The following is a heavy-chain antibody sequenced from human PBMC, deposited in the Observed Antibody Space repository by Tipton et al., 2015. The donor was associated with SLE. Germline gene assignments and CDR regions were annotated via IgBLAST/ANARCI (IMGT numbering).Heavy chain of an antibody. CDR2: ISGGGAGSGST. Sequence: SLRLSCAASGFTFSSYAMHWVRQAPGKGLEWVSVISGGGAGSGSTFYADSVKGRFSISRDNSKNTLYLQMNSLRVEDTALYYCAKGSYFDSNGYYYLGASDSWGQGTMVTVSS. CDR1: GFTFSSYA. CDR3: AKGSYFDSNGYYYLGASDS. D-gene: IGHD3-22*01. J-gene: IGHJ3*02. V-gene: IGHV3-23*01.